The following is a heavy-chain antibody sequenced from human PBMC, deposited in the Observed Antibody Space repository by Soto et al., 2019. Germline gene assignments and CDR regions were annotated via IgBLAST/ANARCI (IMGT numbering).Heavy chain of an antibody. V-gene: IGHV4-31*03. CDR3: ARERASSGSYSFDY. J-gene: IGHJ4*02. Sequence: QVQLQESGPGLVKPSQTLSLTCTVSVGSIRSGGYYWSWIRQHPGKGLEWIGYIYYSGSTSYNPSLKSRVTISVDTSKNQFSLKLSSVTAADTAVYYCARERASSGSYSFDYWGQGTLVTVSS. D-gene: IGHD3-22*01. CDR1: VGSIRSGGYY. CDR2: IYYSGST.